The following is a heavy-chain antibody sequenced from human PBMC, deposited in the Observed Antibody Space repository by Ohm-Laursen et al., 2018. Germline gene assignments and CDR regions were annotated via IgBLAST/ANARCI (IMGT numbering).Heavy chain of an antibody. CDR2: IRSKANSYAT. V-gene: IGHV3-73*01. Sequence: SLRLSCSASGFTFSNYWMSWVRQASGKGLEWVGRIRSKANSYATAYAASVKGRFTISRDDSKNTAYLQMNSLKTEDTAVYYCTRLKGVSVGYCSSTSCSQTATNWFDPWGQGTLVTVSS. CDR1: GFTFSNYW. CDR3: TRLKGVSVGYCSSTSCSQTATNWFDP. D-gene: IGHD2-2*01. J-gene: IGHJ5*02.